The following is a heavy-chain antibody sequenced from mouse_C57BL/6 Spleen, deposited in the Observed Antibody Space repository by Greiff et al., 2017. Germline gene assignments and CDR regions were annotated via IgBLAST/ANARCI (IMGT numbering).Heavy chain of an antibody. D-gene: IGHD1-3*01. CDR3: ARTSGGSAMDY. Sequence: QVQLQQSGAELVKPGASVKMSCKASGYTFTTYPIAWMKQTHGKSLEWIGNFHPYNDDTKYNEKLKGKATLTVDKSSSTVYLELSRLTYDDTAVYYCARTSGGSAMDYWGQGTTVTVSS. CDR2: FHPYNDDT. CDR1: GYTFTTYP. V-gene: IGHV1-47*01. J-gene: IGHJ4*01.